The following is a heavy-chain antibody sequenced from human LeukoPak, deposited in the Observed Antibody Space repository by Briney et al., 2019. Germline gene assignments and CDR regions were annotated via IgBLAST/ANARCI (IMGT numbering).Heavy chain of an antibody. CDR1: GFTVSSNY. CDR2: IYSGGST. D-gene: IGHD3-3*01. Sequence: GGSLRLSCAASGFTVSSNYMSWVRQAPGKGLEWVSVIYSGGSTYYADSVKGRFTISRDNSKNTLYLQMNSLRAEDTAVYYCARVIESRFLEGGWNYYYYYMDVWGKGTTVTVSS. V-gene: IGHV3-53*01. J-gene: IGHJ6*03. CDR3: ARVIESRFLEGGWNYYYYYMDV.